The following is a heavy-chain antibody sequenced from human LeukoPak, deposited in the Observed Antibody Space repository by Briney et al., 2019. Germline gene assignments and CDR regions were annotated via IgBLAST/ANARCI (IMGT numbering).Heavy chain of an antibody. D-gene: IGHD3-10*01. CDR1: GGSISTITYY. Sequence: PSETLSLTCTVSGGSISTITYYWGWIRQPPGKGLEWVGHMYYRGNTFYNPSLKSRVTMSVDTSKNQFSLKLSSVTAADTAVYYCARVATMVRGASGTHYYYYYMDVWGKGTTVTISS. CDR2: MYYRGNT. CDR3: ARVATMVRGASGTHYYYYYMDV. J-gene: IGHJ6*03. V-gene: IGHV4-39*07.